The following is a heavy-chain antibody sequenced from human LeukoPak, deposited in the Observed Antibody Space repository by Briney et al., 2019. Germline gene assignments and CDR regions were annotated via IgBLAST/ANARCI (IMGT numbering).Heavy chain of an antibody. J-gene: IGHJ5*02. CDR1: GYTFTSYD. Sequence: ASVKVSCKASGYTFTSYDINWVRQATGQGLEWMGWMNPNSGNTGYAQKFQGRVTMTRDTSISTAYMELSSLRSEDTAVYYCARVRVVRGVITHNWFDPWGQGTLVTVSS. D-gene: IGHD3-10*01. V-gene: IGHV1-8*01. CDR2: MNPNSGNT. CDR3: ARVRVVRGVITHNWFDP.